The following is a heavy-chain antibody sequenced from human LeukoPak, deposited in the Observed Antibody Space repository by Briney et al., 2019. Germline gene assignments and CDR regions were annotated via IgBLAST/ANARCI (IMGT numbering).Heavy chain of an antibody. J-gene: IGHJ3*01. CDR2: SYYSGST. D-gene: IGHD1-20*01. CDR1: YVSIRSYY. V-gene: IGHV4-59*08. CDR3: ARYLTVMSAFDL. Sequence: TSETLSLTCTVSYVSIRSYYWSWIRQPPGKGLEWVGYSYYSGSTNYNPPLKSRVTISVDTSKNQFFLKLNSVTDADTAVYYCARYLTVMSAFDLWGQGKMVTVSS.